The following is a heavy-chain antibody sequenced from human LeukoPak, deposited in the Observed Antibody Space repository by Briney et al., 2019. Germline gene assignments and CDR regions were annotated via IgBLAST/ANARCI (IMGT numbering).Heavy chain of an antibody. CDR1: GYTFTSCG. V-gene: IGHV1-18*01. Sequence: VASVKVSCKASGYTFTSCGISWVRQAPGQGLEWMGWISAYNGNTNYAQKLQGRVTMTTDTSTSTAYMELRSLRSDDTAVYYCARFKLEYYFDYWGQGTLVTVSS. D-gene: IGHD1-7*01. J-gene: IGHJ4*02. CDR2: ISAYNGNT. CDR3: ARFKLEYYFDY.